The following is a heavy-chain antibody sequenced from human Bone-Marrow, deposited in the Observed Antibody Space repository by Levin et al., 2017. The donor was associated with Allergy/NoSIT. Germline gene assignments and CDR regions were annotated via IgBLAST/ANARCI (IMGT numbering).Heavy chain of an antibody. Sequence: LSLTCAASGFPFDDSAMHWVRQAPGKGLEWVSGISWISDSVGYADSVKGRFTISRDNAKNSLYLQMNSLRAEDTALYYCAKDRKQWLIRSLDYWGQGTLVTVSS. CDR3: AKDRKQWLIRSLDY. J-gene: IGHJ4*02. CDR2: ISWISDSV. V-gene: IGHV3-9*01. CDR1: GFPFDDSA. D-gene: IGHD6-19*01.